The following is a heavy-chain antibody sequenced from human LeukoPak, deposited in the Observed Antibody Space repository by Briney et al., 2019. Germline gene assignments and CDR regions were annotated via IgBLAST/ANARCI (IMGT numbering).Heavy chain of an antibody. CDR1: GFTFSSYD. Sequence: GSLRLPCAASGFTFSSYDMHWVRQATGKGLEWVSAIGTAGDTYYPGSVKGRFTISRENAKNSLYLQMNSLRAGDTAVYYCARDWDVLLWFGHYYYMDVWGKGTTVTISS. D-gene: IGHD3-10*01. J-gene: IGHJ6*03. V-gene: IGHV3-13*01. CDR2: IGTAGDT. CDR3: ARDWDVLLWFGHYYYMDV.